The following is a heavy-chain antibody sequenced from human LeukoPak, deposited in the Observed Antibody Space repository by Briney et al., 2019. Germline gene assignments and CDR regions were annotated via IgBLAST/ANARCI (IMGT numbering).Heavy chain of an antibody. CDR3: ARQMATKNTPFDY. V-gene: IGHV3-21*01. CDR1: GFTFSSYS. D-gene: IGHD5-24*01. CDR2: ISSSSYI. J-gene: IGHJ4*02. Sequence: PGGSLRLSCAASGFTFSSYSMNWVRQAPGKGLEWVSSISSSSYIYYADSVKGRFTISRDNAKNSLYLQMNSLRAEDTAVYYCARQMATKNTPFDYWGQGTLVTVSS.